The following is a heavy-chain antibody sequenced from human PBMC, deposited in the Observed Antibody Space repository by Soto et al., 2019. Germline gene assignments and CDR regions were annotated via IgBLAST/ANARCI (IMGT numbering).Heavy chain of an antibody. D-gene: IGHD6-13*01. CDR3: AIISRGIAAAPDTDYYGMDV. Sequence: SETLSLTCTVSGGSISSSSYYWGWIRQPPGKGLEWIGSIYYSGSTYYNPSLKSRVTISVDTSKNQFSLKLSSVTAADTAVYYCAIISRGIAAAPDTDYYGMDVRGQRTTVTVSS. CDR1: GGSISSSSYY. V-gene: IGHV4-39*01. CDR2: IYYSGST. J-gene: IGHJ6*02.